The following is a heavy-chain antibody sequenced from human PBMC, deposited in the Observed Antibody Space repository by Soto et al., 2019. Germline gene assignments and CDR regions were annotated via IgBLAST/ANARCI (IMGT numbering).Heavy chain of an antibody. Sequence: SETLSLTCTVSGDSISSSTYAWAWIRQPPGKGFEWIWSAFSGGSAYYNPSLRSRVTISVDTSGNQFSLKMTSVTASDTAVYHCATHSGAAVASLGHLQLWGQGALVTVSS. CDR1: GDSISSSTYA. D-gene: IGHD3-10*01. V-gene: IGHV4-39*01. CDR3: ATHSGAAVASLGHLQL. J-gene: IGHJ1*01. CDR2: AFSGGSA.